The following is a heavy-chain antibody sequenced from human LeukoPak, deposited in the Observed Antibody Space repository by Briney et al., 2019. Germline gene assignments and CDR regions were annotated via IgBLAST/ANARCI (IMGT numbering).Heavy chain of an antibody. V-gene: IGHV3-30*02. J-gene: IGHJ6*03. CDR2: IRFDGSDK. CDR1: GFTFSSYA. Sequence: GGSLRLSCAASGFTFSSYAMSWVRQAPGKGLEWVAFIRFDGSDKYYADSVKGRFTISRDNAKNSLYLQMNSLRAEDTAVYYCVRGSLASGVVVYYYYYLDVWGKGTTVTVSS. CDR3: VRGSLASGVVVYYYYYLDV. D-gene: IGHD3-3*01.